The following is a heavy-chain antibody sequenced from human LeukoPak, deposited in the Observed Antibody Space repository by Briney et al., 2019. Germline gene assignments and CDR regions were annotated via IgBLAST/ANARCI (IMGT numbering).Heavy chain of an antibody. Sequence: SETLSLTCTVSGGSISSYYWSWIRQPPGEGLEWIGYIYYSGSTNYNPSLKSRVTISVDTSKNQFSLKLSSVTAADTAVYYCARGPWLVSVYFDCWGQGTLVTVSS. V-gene: IGHV4-59*08. CDR3: ARGPWLVSVYFDC. CDR1: GGSISSYY. J-gene: IGHJ4*02. CDR2: IYYSGST. D-gene: IGHD6-19*01.